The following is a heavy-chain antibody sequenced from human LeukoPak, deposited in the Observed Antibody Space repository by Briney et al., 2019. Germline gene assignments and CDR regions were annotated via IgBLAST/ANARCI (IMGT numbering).Heavy chain of an antibody. CDR1: GYTFTGYY. CDR2: INPNSGGT. J-gene: IGHJ4*02. V-gene: IGHV1-2*06. Sequence: ASVKVSCKASGYTFTGYYMHWVRQAPGQGLEWMGRINPNSGGTNYAQKLQGRVTMTTDTSTSTAYMELRSLRSDDTAVYYCARDVNVVVPAAMGGGDFDYWGQGTLVTVSS. CDR3: ARDVNVVVPAAMGGGDFDY. D-gene: IGHD2-2*01.